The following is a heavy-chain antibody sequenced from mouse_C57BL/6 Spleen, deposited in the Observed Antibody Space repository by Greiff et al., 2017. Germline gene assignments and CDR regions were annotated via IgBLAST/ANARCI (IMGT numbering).Heavy chain of an antibody. CDR2: INPSTGGT. V-gene: IGHV1-42*01. J-gene: IGHJ2*01. Sequence: EVQLQQSGPELVKPGASVKISCKASGYSFTGYYMTWVKQSPEKSLEWIGEINPSTGGTTYNQKFKAKATLTVDKSSSTAYMQLKSLTSEDSAVYYCATYYYGSSYFDYWGQGTTLTVSS. CDR1: GYSFTGYY. D-gene: IGHD1-1*01. CDR3: ATYYYGSSYFDY.